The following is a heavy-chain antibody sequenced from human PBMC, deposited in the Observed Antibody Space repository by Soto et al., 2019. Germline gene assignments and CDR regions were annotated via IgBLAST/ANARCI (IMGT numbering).Heavy chain of an antibody. CDR1: GFTFINYA. J-gene: IGHJ2*01. Sequence: EVQLLESGGGLIQPGGSLRLSCTASGFTFINYAMNRVRQAPGKGLEWVSGTSGGGDVAFYADSVKGRFAISRDNSKNTLYLQMNSLRAEDTALYYCVKTSIGTVTNPVYWSCDLWGRGTLVTVSS. D-gene: IGHD4-17*01. CDR3: VKTSIGTVTNPVYWSCDL. CDR2: TSGGGDVA. V-gene: IGHV3-23*01.